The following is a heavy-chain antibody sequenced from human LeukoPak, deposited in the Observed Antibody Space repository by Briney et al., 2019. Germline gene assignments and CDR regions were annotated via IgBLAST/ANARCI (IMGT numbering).Heavy chain of an antibody. V-gene: IGHV3-23*01. CDR3: ATHELKDAFDI. CDR2: ISGTGDSI. CDR1: GFTFSSYG. J-gene: IGHJ3*02. Sequence: GGSLRLSCAASGFTFSSYGMNWVRQTPGKALEWVSAISGTGDSIYYADSVKGRFTISRDNAKNSLYLQMNSLRAEDTAVYYCATHELKDAFDIWGEGTMVTVSS. D-gene: IGHD3-10*01.